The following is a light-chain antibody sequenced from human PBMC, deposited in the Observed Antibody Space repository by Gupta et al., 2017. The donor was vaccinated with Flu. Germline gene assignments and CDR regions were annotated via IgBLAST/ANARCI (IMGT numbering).Light chain of an antibody. V-gene: IGKV2-28*01. Sequence: DIVMTQSPLSLPVTPGEPASISCRSSQSLLHSNGYNYLDWYLQKPGQSPQLMIFVGSNRASGVTDRFSGSGEGTDFTLKSSRGEDEDGGVYYCMQDLQTFTFGHGTXVDIK. CDR2: VGS. CDR3: MQDLQTFT. CDR1: QSLLHSNGYNY. J-gene: IGKJ3*01.